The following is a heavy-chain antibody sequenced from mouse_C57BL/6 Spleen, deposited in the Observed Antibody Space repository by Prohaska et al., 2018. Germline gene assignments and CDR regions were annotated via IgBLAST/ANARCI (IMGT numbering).Heavy chain of an antibody. CDR3: ARSLINTVVPFAY. CDR2: IDPNSGDT. J-gene: IGHJ3*01. V-gene: IGHV1-72*01. Sequence: QVQLQQPGAELVKPGPSVKLSCKASGYTFTSYWMHWVKQRPGRGLEWIGRIDPNSGDTKYNEKFKSKATLTVDKPSSTAYMQLSSLKSEDSAVYYCARSLINTVVPFAYWGQGTLVTISA. CDR1: GYTFTSYW. D-gene: IGHD1-1*01.